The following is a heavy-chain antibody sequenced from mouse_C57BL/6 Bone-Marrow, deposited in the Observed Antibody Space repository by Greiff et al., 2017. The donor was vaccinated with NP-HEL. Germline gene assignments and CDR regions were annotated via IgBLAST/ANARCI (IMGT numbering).Heavy chain of an antibody. V-gene: IGHV5-6*01. D-gene: IGHD2-5*01. J-gene: IGHJ2*01. CDR3: ARHYYSNYFDY. Sequence: EVKLVESGGDLVKPGGSLKLSCAASGFTFSSYGMSWVRQTPDKRLEWVATISSGGSYTYYPDSVKGRFTISRDTAKNTLYLQMSSLKSEDTAVYYCARHYYSNYFDYWGQGTTLTVSS. CDR1: GFTFSSYG. CDR2: ISSGGSYT.